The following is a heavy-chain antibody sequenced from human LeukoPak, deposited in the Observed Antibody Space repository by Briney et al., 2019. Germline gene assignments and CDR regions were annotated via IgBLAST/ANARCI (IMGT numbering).Heavy chain of an antibody. V-gene: IGHV3-23*01. CDR1: GFTLGTNA. CDR3: AKDRSVAATNTNGYFDS. Sequence: GGSLRLSCVASGFTLGTNAMSWVRQAAGKGLEWVSLINSAGDNTYYSDSVRGRFTISRDNSKNTLYLQMNSLRAEDTAMYFCAKDRSVAATNTNGYFDSWGQGTLVTVSS. D-gene: IGHD6-25*01. J-gene: IGHJ4*02. CDR2: INSAGDNT.